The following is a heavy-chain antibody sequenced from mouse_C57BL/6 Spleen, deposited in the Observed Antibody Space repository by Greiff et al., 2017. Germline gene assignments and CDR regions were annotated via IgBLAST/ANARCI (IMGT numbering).Heavy chain of an antibody. CDR2: INPNNGGT. V-gene: IGHV1-18*01. CDR3: AREGYYYGSRYWYFDV. D-gene: IGHD1-1*01. J-gene: IGHJ1*03. Sequence: VQLQQSGPELVKPGASVKIPCKASGYTFTDYNMDWVKQSHGKSLEWIGDINPNNGGTIYNQKFKGKATLTVDKSSSTAYMELSSLTSEDTAVYYCAREGYYYGSRYWYFDVWGTGTTVTVSS. CDR1: GYTFTDYN.